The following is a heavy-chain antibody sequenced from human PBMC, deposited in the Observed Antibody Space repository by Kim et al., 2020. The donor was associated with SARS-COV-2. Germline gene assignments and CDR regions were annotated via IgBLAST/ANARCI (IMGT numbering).Heavy chain of an antibody. CDR3: AKDIANDYYDSSGPSWEWPY. D-gene: IGHD3-22*01. Sequence: GGSLRLSCAASGFTFDDYAMHWVRQAPGKGLEWVSLISGDGGSTYYADSVKGRFTISRDNSKNSLYLQMNSLRTEDTALYYCAKDIANDYYDSSGPSWEWPYWGQGTLVTVSS. V-gene: IGHV3-43*02. CDR1: GFTFDDYA. J-gene: IGHJ4*02. CDR2: ISGDGGST.